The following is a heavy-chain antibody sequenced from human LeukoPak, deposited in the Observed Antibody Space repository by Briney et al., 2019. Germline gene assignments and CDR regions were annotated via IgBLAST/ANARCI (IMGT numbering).Heavy chain of an antibody. J-gene: IGHJ4*02. CDR1: GFTFSNYW. Sequence: PGGSLTLSCAASGFTFSNYWMHWVRQAPGRGRVGVSGINRDGSGTSYAASVKGRLTISRDNAKNTLYLQMNSLRVEDTAVYYCARGYNYVNDFDYWGQGTLVSVSS. V-gene: IGHV3-74*01. CDR2: INRDGSGT. D-gene: IGHD5-18*01. CDR3: ARGYNYVNDFDY.